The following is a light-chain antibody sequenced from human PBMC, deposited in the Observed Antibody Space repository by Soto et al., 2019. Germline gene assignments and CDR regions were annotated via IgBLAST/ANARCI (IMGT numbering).Light chain of an antibody. CDR2: GAS. V-gene: IGKV3-15*01. CDR3: QQYSNWPPLT. CDR1: QSVSSN. J-gene: IGKJ4*02. Sequence: EIVMTQSPATLSVSPGERATLSCRASQSVSSNLAWYKQKPGQAPRLLIYGASTRATGIPARFSGSGSGTEFTLTISSLQSEDFAVYYCQQYSNWPPLTFGGGTKVDIK.